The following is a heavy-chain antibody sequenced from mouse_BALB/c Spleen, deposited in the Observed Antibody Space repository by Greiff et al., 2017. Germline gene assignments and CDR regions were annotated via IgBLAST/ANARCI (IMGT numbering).Heavy chain of an antibody. D-gene: IGHD2-14*01. Sequence: EVKLMESGGGLVQPGGSLKLSCAASGFTFSSYGMSCVRQTPDKRLELVATINSNGGSTYYPDSVKGRFTISRDNAKNTLYLQMSSLKSEDTAMYYCARDTYYRYDDAMDYWGQGTSVTVSS. J-gene: IGHJ4*01. CDR3: ARDTYYRYDDAMDY. CDR1: GFTFSSYG. CDR2: INSNGGST. V-gene: IGHV5-6-3*01.